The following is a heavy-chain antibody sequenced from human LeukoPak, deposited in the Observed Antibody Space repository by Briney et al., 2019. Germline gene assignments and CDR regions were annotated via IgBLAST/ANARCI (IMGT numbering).Heavy chain of an antibody. D-gene: IGHD4-17*01. Sequence: GGSLRLSCAASGFTLSSFAMSWVRQAPGKGLEWVSAIVGSGASTYYADSVKGRFTISRDNSKNTLHLQMNSLRAEDTAIYHCAKVRVVGDYNWFFDLWGRGTLVTVFS. V-gene: IGHV3-23*01. J-gene: IGHJ2*01. CDR3: AKVRVVGDYNWFFDL. CDR1: GFTLSSFA. CDR2: IVGSGAST.